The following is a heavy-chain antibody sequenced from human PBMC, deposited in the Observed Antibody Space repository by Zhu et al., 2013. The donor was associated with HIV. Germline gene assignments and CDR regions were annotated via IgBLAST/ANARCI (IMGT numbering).Heavy chain of an antibody. CDR3: ARDRAPYYYDSSGYSNYYYYYGMDV. V-gene: IGHV1-69*08. CDR1: GGTFSSYT. J-gene: IGHJ6*02. D-gene: IGHD3-22*01. CDR2: IIPILGIA. Sequence: QVQLVQSGAEVKKPGSSVKVSCKASGGTFSSYTISWVRQAPGQGLEWMGRIIPILGIANYAQKFQGRVTITADKSTSTAYMELSSLRSEDTAVYYCARDRAPYYYDSSGYSNYYYYYGMDVWDQGP.